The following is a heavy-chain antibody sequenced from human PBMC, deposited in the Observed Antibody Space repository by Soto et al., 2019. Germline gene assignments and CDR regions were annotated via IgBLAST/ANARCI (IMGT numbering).Heavy chain of an antibody. CDR3: AGDQDENRAQWFDP. Sequence: QVQLQESGPGLVKPSQTLSLTCTVSGGSISSGGYYWSWIRQHPGKGLEWIGYIYYSGSTYYNPSLMSLVTISVDTSKTQFSLKLSSVTAADTAVYYCAGDQDENRAQWFDPWGQGTLVTVSS. V-gene: IGHV4-31*01. D-gene: IGHD1-26*01. CDR1: GGSISSGGYY. J-gene: IGHJ5*02. CDR2: IYYSGST.